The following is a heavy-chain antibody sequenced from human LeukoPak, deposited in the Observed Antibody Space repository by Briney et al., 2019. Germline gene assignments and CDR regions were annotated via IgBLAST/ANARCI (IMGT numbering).Heavy chain of an antibody. D-gene: IGHD3-22*01. CDR3: ARSRDYYDSSGYGVFFDY. CDR1: GYTVTGYY. CDR2: INPNSGGT. V-gene: IGHV1-2*02. J-gene: IGHJ4*02. Sequence: ASVKVSCKASGYTVTGYYMHWVRQAPGQGPEWMGWINPNSGGTNYAQKFQGRVTMTRDTSISTAYMELSRLRSDDAAVYYCARSRDYYDSSGYGVFFDYWGQGTLVTVSS.